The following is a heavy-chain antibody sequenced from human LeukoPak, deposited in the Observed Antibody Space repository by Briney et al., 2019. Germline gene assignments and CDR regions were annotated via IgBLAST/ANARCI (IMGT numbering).Heavy chain of an antibody. J-gene: IGHJ5*02. D-gene: IGHD3-10*01. CDR2: IYYTGST. CDR1: GGSISTYY. CDR3: ARGRGDSRGTSFDP. V-gene: IGHV4-59*01. Sequence: SETLSLTCIVSGGSISTYYWSWIRQPPGKGLEWIGYIYYTGSTTYDPSLKSRVSISVDTSKNKFSLDLNSVSAADTAVYYCARGRGDSRGTSFDPWGQGTLVTVSS.